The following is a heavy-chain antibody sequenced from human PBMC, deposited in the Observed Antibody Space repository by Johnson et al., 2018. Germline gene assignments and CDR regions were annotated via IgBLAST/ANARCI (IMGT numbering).Heavy chain of an antibody. CDR3: VKDKGIAAAGMDV. V-gene: IGHV3-43*01. Sequence: VQLVQAGGVVVQPGRSLRLSCAASGFTFDDYIMHWVRQAPGKGLEWVSLISWDGAHIYYADSVKGRFTISRDTSRNSLYLQMNSLRTEDSALYYCVKDKGIAAAGMDVWGQGTTVTVSS. CDR1: GFTFDDYI. D-gene: IGHD6-13*01. CDR2: ISWDGAHI. J-gene: IGHJ6*02.